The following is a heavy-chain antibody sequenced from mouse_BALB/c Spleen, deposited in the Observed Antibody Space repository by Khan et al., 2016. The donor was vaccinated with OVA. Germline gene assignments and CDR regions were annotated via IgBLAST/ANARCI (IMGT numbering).Heavy chain of an antibody. D-gene: IGHD2-2*01. Sequence: EVQLLETGGALVKPGGSLKLSCAAAGFTFSSFGMSWVRQTPDKRLEWVATISSGGSYPYYPDSVKGRFTISRDNAKNTLYLQMSSLRSEDTAMYDCARRYGHAPMDYWGQGTSVTVSS. CDR1: GFTFSSFG. J-gene: IGHJ4*01. CDR2: ISSGGSYP. CDR3: ARRYGHAPMDY. V-gene: IGHV5-6*02.